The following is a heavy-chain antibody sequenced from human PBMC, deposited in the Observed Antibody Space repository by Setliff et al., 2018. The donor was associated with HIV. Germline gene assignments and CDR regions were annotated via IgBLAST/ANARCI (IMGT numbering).Heavy chain of an antibody. V-gene: IGHV1-69*06. CDR3: ARNPQPTGTPDYYYYYYMDV. J-gene: IGHJ6*03. D-gene: IGHD1-1*01. CDR1: GGTFSIFS. Sequence: GASVKVSCKTSGGTFSIFSITWVRQAPGQGLEWMGGIIPVFGPPNYAQRFQRRLTITADKSTSTAYMELSSLRSEDTAVYYCARNPQPTGTPDYYYYYYMDVWGKGTTVTVSS. CDR2: IIPVFGPP.